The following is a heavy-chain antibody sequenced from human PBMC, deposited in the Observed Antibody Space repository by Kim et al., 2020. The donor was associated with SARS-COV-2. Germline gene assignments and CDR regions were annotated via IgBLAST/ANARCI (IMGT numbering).Heavy chain of an antibody. CDR1: GYTFTSYG. J-gene: IGHJ6*02. V-gene: IGHV1-18*01. Sequence: ASVKVSCKASGYTFTSYGISWVRQAPGQGLEWMGWISAYNGNTNYAQKLQGRVTMTTDTSTSTAYMELRSLRSDDTAVYYCARDPRRGSGWYEIDYYYGMDVWGQGTTVTVSS. CDR2: ISAYNGNT. CDR3: ARDPRRGSGWYEIDYYYGMDV. D-gene: IGHD6-19*01.